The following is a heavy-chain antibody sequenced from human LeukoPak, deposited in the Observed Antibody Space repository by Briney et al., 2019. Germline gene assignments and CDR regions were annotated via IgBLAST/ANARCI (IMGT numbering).Heavy chain of an antibody. J-gene: IGHJ4*02. D-gene: IGHD3-16*02. V-gene: IGHV5-51*01. CDR1: GYSFTSYW. CDR2: IYPGDSDT. CDR3: ARTYVWGSYRPYYFDY. Sequence: GESLKISCKGSGYSFTSYWIGWVRQMPGKGLEWMVIIYPGDSDTRYSPSFQGQVTISADKSISTAYLQWSSLKASDTAMYYCARTYVWGSYRPYYFDYWGQGTLVTVSS.